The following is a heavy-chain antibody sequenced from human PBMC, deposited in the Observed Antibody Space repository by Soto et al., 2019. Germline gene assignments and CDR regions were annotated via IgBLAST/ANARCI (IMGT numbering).Heavy chain of an antibody. Sequence: GASVKVSCKASGGTFSSCAISWVRQAPGQGLEWMGGIIPIFGTANYAQKFQGRVTITADESTSTAYMELSSLRSEDTAVYYCARLPSTSTGILTNDFDYWGQGTLVTVSS. J-gene: IGHJ4*02. D-gene: IGHD3-9*01. CDR2: IIPIFGTA. V-gene: IGHV1-69*13. CDR1: GGTFSSCA. CDR3: ARLPSTSTGILTNDFDY.